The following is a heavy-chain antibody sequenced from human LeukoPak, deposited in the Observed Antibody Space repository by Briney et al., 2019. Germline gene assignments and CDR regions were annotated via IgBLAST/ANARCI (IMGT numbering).Heavy chain of an antibody. CDR2: ISGSGGST. Sequence: PGGSLRLSCAASGFTFNSYSMNWVRQAPGKGLEWVSAISGSGGSTYYADFMKGRFTISRDNSKNTLYLQMNSLRAEDTAVYYCARDRVGATLYFDYWGQGTLVTVSS. D-gene: IGHD1-26*01. V-gene: IGHV3-23*01. CDR1: GFTFNSYS. CDR3: ARDRVGATLYFDY. J-gene: IGHJ4*02.